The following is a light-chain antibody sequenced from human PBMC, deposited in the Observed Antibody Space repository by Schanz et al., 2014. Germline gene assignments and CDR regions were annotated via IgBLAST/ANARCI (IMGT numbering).Light chain of an antibody. CDR2: DVS. V-gene: IGLV2-18*02. CDR1: SSDVGGYNY. J-gene: IGLJ3*02. CDR3: TSYTSSSTWV. Sequence: QSVPTQPPSASGSPGQSVTISCTGTSSDVGGYNYVSWYQQHPGKAPKLMIYDVSNRPSGVPDRFSGSKSGSTASLTISGLRAEDEADYYCTSYTSSSTWVFGGGTKLTVL.